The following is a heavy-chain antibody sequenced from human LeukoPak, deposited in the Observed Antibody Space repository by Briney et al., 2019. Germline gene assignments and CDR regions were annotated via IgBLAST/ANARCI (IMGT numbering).Heavy chain of an antibody. D-gene: IGHD1-26*01. CDR1: GFTFSNHG. J-gene: IGHJ4*02. CDR3: AKTGSGSYSRAPFDY. Sequence: PGGSLRLSCAASGFTFSNHGMNWVRQAPGKGLEWVSSISSSSSYIYYADSVKGRFTISRDNSKNTLYLQMNSLRAEDTAVYYCAKTGSGSYSRAPFDYWGQGTLVTVSS. V-gene: IGHV3-23*01. CDR2: ISSSSSYI.